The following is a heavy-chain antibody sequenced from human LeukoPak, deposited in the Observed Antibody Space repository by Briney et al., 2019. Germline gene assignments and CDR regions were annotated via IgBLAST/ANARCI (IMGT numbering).Heavy chain of an antibody. J-gene: IGHJ1*01. V-gene: IGHV3-53*01. D-gene: IGHD2-15*01. Sequence: GGSLTLSCAASGFIVGTNSMRWVRHSPGGGREWVSVIYSGGSTYYAEHVNGPFTISRDNSPNTLFLQMNSLRAEDTALYYCASAREYCGSAECYEYFHHWGQGTLVTVSS. CDR1: GFIVGTNS. CDR3: ASAREYCGSAECYEYFHH. CDR2: IYSGGST.